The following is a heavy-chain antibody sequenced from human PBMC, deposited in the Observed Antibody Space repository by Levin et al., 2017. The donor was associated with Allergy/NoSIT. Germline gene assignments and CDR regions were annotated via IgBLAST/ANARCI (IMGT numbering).Heavy chain of an antibody. J-gene: IGHJ3*01. CDR1: GFTLSNYA. CDR2: ISGSGSST. CDR3: ANSGDGDYPGALDV. D-gene: IGHD4-17*01. V-gene: IGHV3-23*01. Sequence: GGSLRLSCAASGFTLSNYAMSWVRQAPGKGLDWVSAISGSGSSTYYADAVKGRFTISRDNSKNMLYLQMNSLRAEDTAVYHCANSGDGDYPGALDVWGQGTMVTVSS.